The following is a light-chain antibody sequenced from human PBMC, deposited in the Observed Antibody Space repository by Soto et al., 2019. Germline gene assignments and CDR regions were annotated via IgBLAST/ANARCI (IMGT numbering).Light chain of an antibody. CDR1: QSVSTS. CDR3: QQRTNWQYT. J-gene: IGKJ2*01. V-gene: IGKV3-11*01. Sequence: EIVLTQSPATLSLSPGERATLSCRASQSVSTSLAWDQQKPGQAPRLLIYDASNRATGIPARFSGSGSGTVFTLTISSLEPADFAVYYCQQRTNWQYTFGQGTKLEIK. CDR2: DAS.